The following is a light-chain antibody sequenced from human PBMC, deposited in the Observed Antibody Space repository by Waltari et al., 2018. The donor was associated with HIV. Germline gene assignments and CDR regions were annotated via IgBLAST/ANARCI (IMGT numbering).Light chain of an antibody. Sequence: DIQMTQSPSSMSASVGDRVTITCRSSQSIRSNLNWYQQKPGKAPKLLIYAASSLKSGVPARFSGSGSGTDFTLTISSLQPEDFVTYHCEQSYNSPRTFGQGTKVEIK. CDR2: AAS. CDR1: QSIRSN. V-gene: IGKV1-39*01. CDR3: EQSYNSPRT. J-gene: IGKJ1*01.